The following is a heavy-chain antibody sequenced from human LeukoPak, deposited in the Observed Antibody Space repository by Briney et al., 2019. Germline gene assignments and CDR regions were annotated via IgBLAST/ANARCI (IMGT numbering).Heavy chain of an antibody. D-gene: IGHD3-22*01. CDR2: IWYDGSNK. CDR1: GFTFSSYG. CDR3: ARDNHYYDSSVPYPITRY. Sequence: GGSLRLSCAASGFTFSSYGMHWVRQAPGKGLEWVAVIWYDGSNKYYADSVKGRFTISRDNSKNTLYLQMNSLRAEDTAVYYCARDNHYYDSSVPYPITRYWGQGTLVTVSS. V-gene: IGHV3-33*01. J-gene: IGHJ4*02.